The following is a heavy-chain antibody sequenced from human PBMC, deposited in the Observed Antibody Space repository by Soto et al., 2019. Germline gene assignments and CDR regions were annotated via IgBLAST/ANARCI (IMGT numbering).Heavy chain of an antibody. D-gene: IGHD6-13*01. J-gene: IGHJ3*02. CDR1: GGSISSYY. CDR3: ARDIDFWGYSSSWPTRHEAFDI. V-gene: IGHV4-59*01. Sequence: SETLSLTCTVSGGSISSYYWSWIRQPPGKGLEWIGYIYYSGSTNYNPSLKSRVTISVDTSKNQFSLKLSSVTAADTAVYYCARDIDFWGYSSSWPTRHEAFDIWGQGTMVTVSS. CDR2: IYYSGST.